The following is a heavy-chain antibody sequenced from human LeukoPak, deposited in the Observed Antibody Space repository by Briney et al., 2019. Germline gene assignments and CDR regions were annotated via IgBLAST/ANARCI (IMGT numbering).Heavy chain of an antibody. Sequence: GGSLRLSCAASGFTFSSYAMSWVRQAPGRGLEWVATIAYDGINKYYRDSVKGRFTISRDNSKNTLYLQMNSLKPEDTAVYYCAKDRSRCSGGTCYLFGIDVWGQGTTVTVSS. D-gene: IGHD2-15*01. V-gene: IGHV3-30*18. CDR2: IAYDGINK. CDR1: GFTFSSYA. J-gene: IGHJ6*02. CDR3: AKDRSRCSGGTCYLFGIDV.